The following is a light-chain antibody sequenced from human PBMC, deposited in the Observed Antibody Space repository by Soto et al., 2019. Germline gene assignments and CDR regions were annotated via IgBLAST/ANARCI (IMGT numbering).Light chain of an antibody. J-gene: IGKJ1*01. Sequence: EIVMTQSPATLSVSPGERATLSCRASQSVSSNLAWYQQKPGQAPRLLMYGASTRATGIPARFSGSGSGTEFTLTISSLQSADFAVYFCQQYNNWARTFGQGTKVEVE. CDR1: QSVSSN. CDR3: QQYNNWART. V-gene: IGKV3-15*01. CDR2: GAS.